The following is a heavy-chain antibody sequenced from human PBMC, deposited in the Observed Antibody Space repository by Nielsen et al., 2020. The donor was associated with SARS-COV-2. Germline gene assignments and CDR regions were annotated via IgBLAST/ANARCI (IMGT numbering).Heavy chain of an antibody. CDR1: GGSISSSSYY. J-gene: IGHJ4*02. V-gene: IGHV4-39*01. CDR2: IYYSGST. D-gene: IGHD6-13*01. Sequence: SETLSLTCTVSGGSISSSSYYWSWIRQPPGKGLEWIGSIYYSGSTYYNPSLKSRVTISVDTSKNQFSLKLSSVTAADTAVYYCARQHSSSWYEFDYWGQGTLVTVSS. CDR3: ARQHSSSWYEFDY.